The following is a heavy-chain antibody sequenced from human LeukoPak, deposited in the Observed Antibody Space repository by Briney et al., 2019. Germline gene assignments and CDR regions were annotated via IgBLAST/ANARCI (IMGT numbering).Heavy chain of an antibody. D-gene: IGHD3-22*01. CDR1: GYTLTELS. J-gene: IGHJ4*02. V-gene: IGHV1-24*01. CDR2: FDPEDGET. Sequence: GASVKVSCKVSGYTLTELSIHWVRLTPEKRRGWMGRFDPEDGETIYAQKFQGRVTMTEDTSTYTANMELSSLRSDDTAVYYCATGGTYYYANTSYHTFDYWGQGTLLTVSS. CDR3: ATGGTYYYANTSYHTFDY.